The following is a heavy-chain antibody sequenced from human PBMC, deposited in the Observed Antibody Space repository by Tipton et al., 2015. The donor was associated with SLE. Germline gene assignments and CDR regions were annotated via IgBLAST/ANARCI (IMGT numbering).Heavy chain of an antibody. CDR1: GGSISSYY. CDR2: IYYSGST. Sequence: TLSLTCTVSGGSISSYYWSWIRQPPGKGLEWIGYIYYSGSTNYNPSPKSRVTISVDTSKNQFSLKLSSVTAADTAVYYCARVSSTSCYALDYWGQGTLVTVSS. CDR3: ARVSSTSCYALDY. V-gene: IGHV4-59*01. D-gene: IGHD2-2*01. J-gene: IGHJ4*02.